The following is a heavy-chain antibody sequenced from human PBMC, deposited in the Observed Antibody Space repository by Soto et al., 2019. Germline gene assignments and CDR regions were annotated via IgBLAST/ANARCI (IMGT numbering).Heavy chain of an antibody. J-gene: IGHJ4*02. CDR1: GGSISSSSYY. V-gene: IGHV4-39*01. CDR2: IYYSGST. CDR3: ARHLGIAAARDY. D-gene: IGHD6-13*01. Sequence: LSLTVTVSGGSISSSSYYWGWIRQPPGKGLEWIGSIYYSGSTYYNPSLKSRVTISVDTSKNQFSLKLSSVTAADTAVYYCARHLGIAAARDYWGQGTLVPVSS.